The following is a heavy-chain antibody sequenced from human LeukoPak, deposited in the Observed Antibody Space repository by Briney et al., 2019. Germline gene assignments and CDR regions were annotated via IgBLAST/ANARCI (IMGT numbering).Heavy chain of an antibody. CDR1: GYSLTNYW. CDR3: ARQNCGPPFYYYYYMDV. D-gene: IGHD7-27*01. CDR2: IYPGDSDT. J-gene: IGHJ6*03. V-gene: IGHV5-51*01. Sequence: GESLKTSCKGSGYSLTNYWSAWLRRMPGKGLEWMGIIYPGDSDTRYSPSFQGQVTISADKSISTAYLQWSSLKASDTAMYYCARQNCGPPFYYYYYMDVWGKGTTVTASS.